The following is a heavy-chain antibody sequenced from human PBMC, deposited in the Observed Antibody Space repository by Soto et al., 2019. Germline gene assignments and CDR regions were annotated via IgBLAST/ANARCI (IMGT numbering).Heavy chain of an antibody. V-gene: IGHV3-23*01. CDR3: AKRGRRRGFYSPIVPHPQPFNT. J-gene: IGHJ4*02. CDR2: ITGSGGST. Sequence: PGGSLRLSCAASGFTFSSYAMSWVRQAPGKGLEWVSTITGSGGSTYYADSVKGRFTISRDNSKNTLYLQMNSLRAEDTAVYYCAKRGRRRGFYSPIVPHPQPFNTWGRETRFTFSS. CDR1: GFTFSSYA. D-gene: IGHD3-22*01.